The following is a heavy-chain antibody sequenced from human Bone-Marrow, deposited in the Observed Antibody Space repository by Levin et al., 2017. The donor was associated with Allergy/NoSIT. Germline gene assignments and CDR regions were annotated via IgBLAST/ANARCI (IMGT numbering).Heavy chain of an antibody. Sequence: ASVKVSCKASGYTFTNYGISWMRQAPGQGLEWMGWISAFNHNTDYAQKFEGRVTMTTDTSTSTAYMELRSLISDDTALYYCAREAAAGSGGDYWGQGTLVTVSS. CDR1: GYTFTNYG. CDR2: ISAFNHNT. V-gene: IGHV1-18*01. J-gene: IGHJ4*02. CDR3: AREAAAGSGGDY. D-gene: IGHD6-13*01.